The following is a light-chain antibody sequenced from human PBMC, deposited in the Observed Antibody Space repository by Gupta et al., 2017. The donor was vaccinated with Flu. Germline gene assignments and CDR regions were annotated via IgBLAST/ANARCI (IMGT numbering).Light chain of an antibody. J-gene: IGKJ4*01. Sequence: DVQMTQSPSALSASVGDRVTITCRASQDIGNWLAWYQQKPESAPKSLIFATSTLRSGVPSRFSGTGSGTDFTLTITSLQAEDVGTYYCQQDNPSPLTFGGGTKVEI. CDR3: QQDNPSPLT. CDR2: ATS. CDR1: QDIGNW. V-gene: IGKV1D-16*01.